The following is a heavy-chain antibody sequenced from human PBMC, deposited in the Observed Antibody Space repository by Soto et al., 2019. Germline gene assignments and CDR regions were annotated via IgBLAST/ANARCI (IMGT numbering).Heavy chain of an antibody. J-gene: IGHJ4*02. CDR2: ISSSGSTI. Sequence: PGGSLRLSCAASGFTFSSSEMNWVRQAPGKGLEWVSYISSSGSTIYYADSVKGRFTISRDNAKNSLYLQMNSLRAEDTAVYYCARAPIIAARGGRDYFDYWGQRTLVTVSS. V-gene: IGHV3-48*03. CDR1: GFTFSSSE. D-gene: IGHD6-6*01. CDR3: ARAPIIAARGGRDYFDY.